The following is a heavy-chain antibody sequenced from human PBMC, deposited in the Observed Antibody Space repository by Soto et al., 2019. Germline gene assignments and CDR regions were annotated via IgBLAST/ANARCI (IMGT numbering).Heavy chain of an antibody. V-gene: IGHV3-48*01. J-gene: IGHJ4*02. CDR2: ISSGSNTI. CDR1: GFTFSSFS. D-gene: IGHD7-27*01. Sequence: EVQLVESGGGLVQPGGSLRLSCAASGFTFSSFSMNWVRQAPGKGLEWVSYISSGSNTIYYADSVQGRFTISSDNAKNSRFLKMNGRRVEDTAVYYCARRQNWAPDWWGKGTLVTVS. CDR3: ARRQNWAPDW.